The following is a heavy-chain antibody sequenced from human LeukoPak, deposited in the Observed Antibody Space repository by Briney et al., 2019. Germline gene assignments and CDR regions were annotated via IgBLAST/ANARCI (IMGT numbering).Heavy chain of an antibody. Sequence: GGSLRLSCAASGFTFSSYAMSWVRQAPGKGLEWVSSLNGGGAGTYYADSVKGRFTISRDNSKNTLYLQMNSLRAEDTAVYYCAKDPFNDYGDYVRDYWGQGTLVTVSS. CDR3: AKDPFNDYGDYVRDY. CDR2: LNGGGAGT. V-gene: IGHV3-23*01. D-gene: IGHD4-17*01. J-gene: IGHJ4*02. CDR1: GFTFSSYA.